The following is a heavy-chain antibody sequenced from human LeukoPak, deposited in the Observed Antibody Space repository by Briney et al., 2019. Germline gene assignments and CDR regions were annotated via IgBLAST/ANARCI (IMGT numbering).Heavy chain of an antibody. Sequence: ASVKVSCKASGYTFTGYYMHWVRQAPRQGLEWMGRINPNSGGTNYAQKFQGRVTMTRDTSISTAYMELSRLRSDDTAVYYCARRYCSSTSCYSYWGQGTLVTVSS. J-gene: IGHJ4*02. V-gene: IGHV1-2*06. CDR3: ARRYCSSTSCYSY. CDR1: GYTFTGYY. CDR2: INPNSGGT. D-gene: IGHD2-2*01.